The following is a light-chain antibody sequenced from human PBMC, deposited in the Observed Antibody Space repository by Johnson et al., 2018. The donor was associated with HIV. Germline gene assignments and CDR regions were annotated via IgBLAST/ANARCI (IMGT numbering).Light chain of an antibody. CDR3: GTWDSSLSTGCV. CDR1: SSTIGNNF. Sequence: QSVLTQPPSVSAAPGQKVTISCSGSSSTIGNNFVSWYQVLPGTAPKLLIYKDNERPSGIPDRFSGSKSGTSATLGITGLQPGDEADYYCGTWDSSLSTGCVFGTGTKVTVL. CDR2: KDN. J-gene: IGLJ1*01. V-gene: IGLV1-51*02.